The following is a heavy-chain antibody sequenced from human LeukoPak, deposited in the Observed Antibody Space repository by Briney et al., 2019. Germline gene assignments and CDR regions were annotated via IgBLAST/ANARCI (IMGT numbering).Heavy chain of an antibody. CDR1: GFTLSRYG. V-gene: IGHV3-30*18. J-gene: IGHJ4*02. CDR2: ISYDGSNK. Sequence: SGGSLRLSCAASGFTLSRYGMHWVRQAPGKGLEWVAVISYDGSNKYYEDSVKGRFTISRDNSKNTLYLQMNSLRAEDTAVYYCAKSAYQYQLLWDYFDYWGQGTLVTVS. CDR3: AKSAYQYQLLWDYFDY. D-gene: IGHD2-2*01.